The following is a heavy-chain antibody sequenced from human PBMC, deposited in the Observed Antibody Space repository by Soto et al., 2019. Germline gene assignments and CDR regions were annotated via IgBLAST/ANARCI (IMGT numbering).Heavy chain of an antibody. CDR1: GNSFTTDL. D-gene: IGHD6-13*01. Sequence: PGEALKNSWKACGNSFTTDLIGWGRQMPRKGLEWMGIINPGTSNIRHSPYFQGQVTISDDNSITTAYLQWSSLKASATDMYYCARHEKISYDGSCIDVWGQGXLVTVSS. CDR2: INPGTSNI. V-gene: IGHV5-51*01. J-gene: IGHJ4*02. CDR3: ARHEKISYDGSCIDV.